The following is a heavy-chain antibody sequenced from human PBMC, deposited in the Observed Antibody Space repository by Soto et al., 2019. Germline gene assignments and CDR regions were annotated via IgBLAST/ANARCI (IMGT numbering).Heavy chain of an antibody. CDR2: IHFSGET. CDR1: GASIGRGGYY. Sequence: QVQLQESGPGLVKPSETLSLTCTVSGASIGRGGYYWTWIRQHPGKALEWIGHIHFSGETNYNPSLMGRVTLSMDTSRNKFSVHLTSVTAAETAIYYGVRYQGGDLDLWGQGSLVTVSS. D-gene: IGHD2-21*01. V-gene: IGHV4-31*03. CDR3: VRYQGGDLDL. J-gene: IGHJ5*02.